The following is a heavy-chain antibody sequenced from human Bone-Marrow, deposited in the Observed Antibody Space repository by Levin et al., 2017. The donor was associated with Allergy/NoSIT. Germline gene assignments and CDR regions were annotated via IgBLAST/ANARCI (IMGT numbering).Heavy chain of an antibody. CDR1: GFTFEKHA. D-gene: IGHD2-21*02. CDR2: ISWNSYTI. J-gene: IGHJ4*02. Sequence: GGSLRLSCEAAGFTFEKHAMHWVRQAPGKGLEWVSGISWNSYTIDYADFAKGRFTISRDNAKKSLYLDISSLRLDDTAFYYCVKDMVGTTSSFWDEWGQGILVTVSS. CDR3: VKDMVGTTSSFWDE. V-gene: IGHV3-9*01.